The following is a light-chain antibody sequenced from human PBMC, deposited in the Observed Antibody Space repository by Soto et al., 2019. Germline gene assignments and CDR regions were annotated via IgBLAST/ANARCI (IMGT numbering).Light chain of an antibody. CDR1: SSDVGGYNY. J-gene: IGLJ2*01. CDR3: SSYTGSSTLEGV. V-gene: IGLV2-14*01. Sequence: QSALTQPASVSGSPGQSITISCTGTSSDVGGYNYVSWYQQHPGKAPKLMIYDVSNRPSGVSNRFSGSKSGNTASLTISGLQAEDEADYYCSSYTGSSTLEGVFGGGTKLTVL. CDR2: DVS.